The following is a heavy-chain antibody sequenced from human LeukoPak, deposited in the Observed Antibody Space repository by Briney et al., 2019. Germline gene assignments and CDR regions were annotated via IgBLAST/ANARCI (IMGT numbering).Heavy chain of an antibody. V-gene: IGHV1-46*01. Sequence: ASVKVSCKASGYTFTSYCMHWVRQAPGQGLEWMGIINPSGGSTSYAQKFQGRVTMTRDTSTSTVYMELSSLRSEDTAVYYCARDENERLAEGYHFDYWGQGTLVTVSS. CDR2: INPSGGST. CDR3: ARDENERLAEGYHFDY. J-gene: IGHJ4*02. D-gene: IGHD3-16*02. CDR1: GYTFTSYC.